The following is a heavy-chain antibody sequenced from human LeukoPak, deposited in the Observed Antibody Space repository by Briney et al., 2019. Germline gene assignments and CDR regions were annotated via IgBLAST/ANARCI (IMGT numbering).Heavy chain of an antibody. Sequence: PGESLRLSCTGSAFNLSRFAMTWVRQAPGKGLEWVSSLSGSGRDTYYADSVKGRFTISRDSSKSTLFLRMNSLRVEDTAVYYCAKVRPGYSHYFYFMDVWAEGTPVTVSS. V-gene: IGHV3-23*01. J-gene: IGHJ6*03. CDR3: AKVRPGYSHYFYFMDV. CDR1: AFNLSRFA. CDR2: LSGSGRDT. D-gene: IGHD5-18*01.